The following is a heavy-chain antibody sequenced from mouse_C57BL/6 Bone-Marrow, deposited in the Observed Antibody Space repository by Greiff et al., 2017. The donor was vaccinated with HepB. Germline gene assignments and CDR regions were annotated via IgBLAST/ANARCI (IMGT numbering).Heavy chain of an antibody. CDR1: GFTFSDYG. CDR3: ARTVVATHYFDY. Sequence: EVKLVESGGGLVKPGGSLKLSCAASGFTFSDYGMHWVRQAPEKGLEWVAYISSGSSTIYYADTVKGRFTISRDNAKNTLFLQMTRLRSEDTAMYYCARTVVATHYFDYWGQGTTLTVSS. J-gene: IGHJ2*01. CDR2: ISSGSSTI. D-gene: IGHD1-1*01. V-gene: IGHV5-17*01.